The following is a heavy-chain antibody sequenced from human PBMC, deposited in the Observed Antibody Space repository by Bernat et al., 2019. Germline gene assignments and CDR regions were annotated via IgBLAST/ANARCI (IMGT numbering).Heavy chain of an antibody. CDR2: IKRNIDGGTT. CDR3: TKDYWNYLDY. V-gene: IGHV3-15*07. CDR1: GFTFSDAW. J-gene: IGHJ4*02. Sequence: EVQLVDSGGGLVKPGGSLRLSCAASGFTFSDAWMNWVRQAPGKGLEWVGRIKRNIDGGTTDYAAPVKGRFTTSRDDSKNTLYLEMNSLDVEDTAVYYCTKDYWNYLDYWGQGTLVTVSS. D-gene: IGHD1-1*01.